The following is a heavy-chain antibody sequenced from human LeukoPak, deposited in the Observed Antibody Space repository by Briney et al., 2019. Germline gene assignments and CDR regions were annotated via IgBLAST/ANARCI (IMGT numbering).Heavy chain of an antibody. CDR1: GFTFSSYW. CDR2: IKQDGSEK. V-gene: IGHV3-7*01. D-gene: IGHD3-22*01. CDR3: ARDLIHYDSSGYSATGGY. J-gene: IGHJ4*02. Sequence: GGSLRLSCAASGFTFSSYWMSWVRQAPGKGLEWVANIKQDGSEKYYVDSAKGRFTISRDNAKNSLYLQMNSLRAEDTAVYYCARDLIHYDSSGYSATGGYWGQGTLVTVSS.